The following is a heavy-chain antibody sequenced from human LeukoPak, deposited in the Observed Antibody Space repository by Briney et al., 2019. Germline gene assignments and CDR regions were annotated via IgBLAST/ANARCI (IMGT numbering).Heavy chain of an antibody. J-gene: IGHJ6*03. V-gene: IGHV3-21*01. D-gene: IGHD3-10*01. CDR3: ARGRSSMVRGYYYYYMDV. CDR1: GFTFSRYS. CDR2: ISGSSIYK. Sequence: PGGSLRLSCAASGFTFSRYSMNWVRQAPGKGLEWVSSISGSSIYKYYADSVKGRFTISRDNAKNSLYLQMNSLRAEDTAVYYCARGRSSMVRGYYYYYMDVWGKGTTVTISS.